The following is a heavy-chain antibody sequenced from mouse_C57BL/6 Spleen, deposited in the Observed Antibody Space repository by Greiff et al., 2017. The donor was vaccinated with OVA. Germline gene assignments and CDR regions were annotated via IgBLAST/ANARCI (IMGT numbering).Heavy chain of an antibody. D-gene: IGHD1-1*01. J-gene: IGHJ2*01. CDR3: ARERITTVVATVDY. CDR1: GYTFTSYW. V-gene: IGHV1-53*01. CDR2: INPSNGGT. Sequence: QVQLKQPGTELVKPGASVKLSCKASGYTFTSYWMHWVKQRPGQGLEWIGNINPSNGGTNYNEKFKSKATLTVDKSSSTAYMQLSSLTSEDSAVYYCARERITTVVATVDYWGQGTTLTVSS.